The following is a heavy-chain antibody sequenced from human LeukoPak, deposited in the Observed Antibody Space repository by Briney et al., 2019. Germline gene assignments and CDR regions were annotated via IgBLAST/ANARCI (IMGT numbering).Heavy chain of an antibody. D-gene: IGHD2-2*01. CDR2: INPNSGGT. J-gene: IGHJ4*02. CDR1: GYTFTGYY. V-gene: IGHV1-2*02. Sequence: ASVKVSCKXSGYTFTGYYMHWVRQAPGQGLEWMGWINPNSGGTNYSQKFQGRVTMTRDTSISTAYMELSRLRSDDTAVYYCARGYCSSTSCYLYFDYWGQGTLVTVSS. CDR3: ARGYCSSTSCYLYFDY.